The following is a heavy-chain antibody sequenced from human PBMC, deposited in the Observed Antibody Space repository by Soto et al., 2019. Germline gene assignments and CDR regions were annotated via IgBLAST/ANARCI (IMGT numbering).Heavy chain of an antibody. CDR3: ATQEVGGTYVYTVVP. CDR1: GGSITSSSYC. V-gene: IGHV4-39*01. D-gene: IGHD1-26*01. Sequence: SETLSLTCTVSGGSITSSSYCWGWIRQPPGKGLEWIGSIYYSGSTYYNPSLRSRVPISVDTSKNQFSLKLRPVTAADTAVYYCATQEVGGTYVYTVVPWGQGTLVTVPS. CDR2: IYYSGST. J-gene: IGHJ5*02.